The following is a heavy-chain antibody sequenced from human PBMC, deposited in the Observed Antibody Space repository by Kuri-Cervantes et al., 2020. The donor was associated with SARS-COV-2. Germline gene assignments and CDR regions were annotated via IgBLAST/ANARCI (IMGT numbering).Heavy chain of an antibody. J-gene: IGHJ1*01. D-gene: IGHD1-26*01. CDR3: ARDASYSGSYGSFQH. CDR1: GFTFSSYS. V-gene: IGHV3-30*03. Sequence: GGSLSLSCAASGFTFSSYSMNWVRQAPGKGLEWVAVISYDGSNKYYADSVKGRFTISRDNSKNTLYLQMNTLKTEDTAMFYCARDASYSGSYGSFQHWGQGTLVTVSS. CDR2: ISYDGSNK.